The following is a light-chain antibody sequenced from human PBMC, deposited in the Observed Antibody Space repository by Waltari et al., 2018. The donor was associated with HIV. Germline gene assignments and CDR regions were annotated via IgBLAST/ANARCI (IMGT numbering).Light chain of an antibody. CDR3: QSYDITLSASVV. CDR2: GNK. J-gene: IGLJ2*01. V-gene: IGLV1-40*01. Sequence: QSVLTQPPSVSGAPGQRVTISCTGSTSNIGADYDVHWYQQIPGTAPKLLISGNKNRASGVPDRFSASKSGTSASLTSTGLHAEDEADYFCQSYDITLSASVVFGGGTKLTVL. CDR1: TSNIGADYD.